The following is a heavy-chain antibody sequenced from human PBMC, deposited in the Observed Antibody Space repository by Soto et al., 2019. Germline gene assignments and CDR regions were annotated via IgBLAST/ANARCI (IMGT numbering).Heavy chain of an antibody. CDR3: AREGYYDSRGYPYGIDV. J-gene: IGHJ6*02. D-gene: IGHD3-22*01. Sequence: PGGSLRLSCAASGFIFESFGMSWVRQARGKGLEWISSISGSGFKKYYADSVKGRFTISRDNSRNMVYLQVNSLRRDDTAVYFCAREGYYDSRGYPYGIDVWGQGTTVTSP. CDR2: ISGSGFKK. V-gene: IGHV3-23*01. CDR1: GFIFESFG.